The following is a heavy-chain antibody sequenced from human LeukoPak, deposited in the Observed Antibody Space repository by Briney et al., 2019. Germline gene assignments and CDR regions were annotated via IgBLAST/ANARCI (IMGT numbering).Heavy chain of an antibody. CDR3: AREIREAPVSN. Sequence: GGSLRLSCTMSGFSNDWMAWVRQAPEKGLECVATINQDGSQIYYVDSMKGRFTISRDNAKKSLYLQLTSLRADDTAVYYCAREIREAPVSNWGQGTLVTVSS. CDR1: GFSNDW. CDR2: INQDGSQI. D-gene: IGHD5/OR15-5a*01. J-gene: IGHJ4*02. V-gene: IGHV3-7*01.